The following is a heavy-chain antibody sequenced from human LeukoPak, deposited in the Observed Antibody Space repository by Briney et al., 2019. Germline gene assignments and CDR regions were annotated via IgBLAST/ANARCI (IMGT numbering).Heavy chain of an antibody. CDR1: GGSISSSSYY. D-gene: IGHD5-12*01. V-gene: IGHV4-61*05. J-gene: IGHJ4*02. CDR3: ARAPGMATIENYFDY. CDR2: IYYSGST. Sequence: SETLSLTCTVSGGSISSSSYYWGWIRQPPGKGLEWIGYIYYSGSTNYNPSLKSRVTISVDTSKNQFSLKLSSVTAADTAVYYCARAPGMATIENYFDYWGQGTLVTVSS.